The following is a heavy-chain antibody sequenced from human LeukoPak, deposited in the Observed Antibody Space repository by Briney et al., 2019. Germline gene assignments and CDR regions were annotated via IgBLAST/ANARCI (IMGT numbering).Heavy chain of an antibody. Sequence: SVKVSCKASGGTFSSYAISWVRQAPGQGLEWMGGIIPIFGTANYAQKFQGRVTIAADKSTSTAYMELSGLRSEDTAVYYCASGMTTVTTRQFDYWGQGTLVTVSS. CDR1: GGTFSSYA. D-gene: IGHD4-17*01. J-gene: IGHJ4*02. V-gene: IGHV1-69*06. CDR3: ASGMTTVTTRQFDY. CDR2: IIPIFGTA.